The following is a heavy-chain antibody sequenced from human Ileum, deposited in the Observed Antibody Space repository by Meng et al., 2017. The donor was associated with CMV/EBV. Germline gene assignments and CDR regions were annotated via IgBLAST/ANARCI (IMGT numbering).Heavy chain of an antibody. J-gene: IGHJ3*01. D-gene: IGHD1-7*01. CDR3: AKDIGTTNFYDAFDA. V-gene: IGHV3-43*01. CDR2: IYWDGGRT. Sequence: GESLKISCAASGFSFDDHTMHWVRQSPGKGLEWVSLIYWDGGRTSYTESVKGRFTNSRDNSKSSLYLQMNSLRPEDTGLYFCAKDIGTTNFYDAFDAWGQGTMVTVSS. CDR1: GFSFDDHT.